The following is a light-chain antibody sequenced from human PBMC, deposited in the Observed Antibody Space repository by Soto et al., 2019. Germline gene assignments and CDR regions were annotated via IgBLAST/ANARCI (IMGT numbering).Light chain of an antibody. CDR2: ATP. J-gene: IGKJ4*01. CDR1: QSIANY. CDR3: QYLNSFPLT. V-gene: IGKV1-39*01. Sequence: DXQMTQSPSSLSASVGDIVTITCRASQSIANYLNWYQQKPGKAPKXLIYATPSLQTGVPSRFSGSGSGTDFSLTISSLQPEDVATYYCQYLNSFPLTFGGGTKVDI.